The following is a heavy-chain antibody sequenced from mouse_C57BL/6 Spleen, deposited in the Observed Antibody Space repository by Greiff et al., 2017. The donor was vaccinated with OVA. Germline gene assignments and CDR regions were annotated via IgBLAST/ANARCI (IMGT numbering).Heavy chain of an antibody. CDR2: FNPGSGGT. CDR1: GYAFTNYL. J-gene: IGHJ3*01. Sequence: QVQLQQSGAELVRPGTSVKVSCKASGYAFTNYLIEWVKQRPGQGLEWIGVFNPGSGGTNYNEKFKGKATLTADKSSSTAYMRLSSRTSEDSAVYFCARDGNYAAWFACWGQGALVTVSA. D-gene: IGHD2-1*01. V-gene: IGHV1-54*01. CDR3: ARDGNYAAWFAC.